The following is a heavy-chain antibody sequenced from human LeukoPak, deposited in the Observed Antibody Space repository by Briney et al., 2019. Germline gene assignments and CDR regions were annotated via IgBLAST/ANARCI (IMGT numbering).Heavy chain of an antibody. J-gene: IGHJ4*02. Sequence: PSETLSLTCAVSGGSISSSNWWSWVRQPPGKGLEWIGEIYHSGSTNYNPSLKSRVTISVDKSKNQFSLKLSSVTAADTAVYYCARAGYSSSWYPFFDYWGQGTLVTASS. V-gene: IGHV4-4*02. CDR2: IYHSGST. CDR3: ARAGYSSSWYPFFDY. CDR1: GGSISSSNW. D-gene: IGHD6-13*01.